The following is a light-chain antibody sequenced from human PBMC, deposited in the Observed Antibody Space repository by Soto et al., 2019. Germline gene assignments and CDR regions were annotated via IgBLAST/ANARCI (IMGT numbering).Light chain of an antibody. CDR2: AAS. CDR1: QSISNY. J-gene: IGKJ4*01. V-gene: IGKV1-39*01. CDR3: LQHNSYPLT. Sequence: DIQMTQSPSSLSASVGGRVTITCRASQSISNYLNWYQQKPGKAPKLLIYAASSLQSGVPLRFSGSGSGTEFTLTISSLQPEDFATYYCLQHNSYPLTFGGGTTVDIK.